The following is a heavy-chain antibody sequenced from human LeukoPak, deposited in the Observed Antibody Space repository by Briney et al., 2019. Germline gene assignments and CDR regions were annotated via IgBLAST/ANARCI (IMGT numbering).Heavy chain of an antibody. J-gene: IGHJ4*02. Sequence: PGGSLRLSCAASGFTFSGYSMNWVRQAPGKGLEWVSSISSSSSYIYYADSVKGRFTISRDNAKNSLYLQMNSLRAEDTAVYYCAREMSSSPGFDYWGQGTLVTVSS. CDR3: AREMSSSPGFDY. CDR1: GFTFSGYS. CDR2: ISSSSSYI. V-gene: IGHV3-21*01. D-gene: IGHD6-6*01.